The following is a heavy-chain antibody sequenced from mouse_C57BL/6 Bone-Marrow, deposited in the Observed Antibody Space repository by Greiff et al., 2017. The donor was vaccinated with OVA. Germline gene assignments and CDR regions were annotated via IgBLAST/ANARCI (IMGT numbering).Heavy chain of an antibody. CDR3: TICLDFDY. CDR2: IYPGNGDT. Sequence: VQLQQSGTVLARPGASVKMSCKTSGYTFTSYWMHWVKQRPGQGLEWIGAIYPGNGDTSYNQKFKGKAKLTAVTSASTAYMELSSLTNEDAAVYYCTICLDFDYWGQGTMLTVSS. CDR1: GYTFTSYW. J-gene: IGHJ2*01. D-gene: IGHD6-5*01. V-gene: IGHV1-5*01.